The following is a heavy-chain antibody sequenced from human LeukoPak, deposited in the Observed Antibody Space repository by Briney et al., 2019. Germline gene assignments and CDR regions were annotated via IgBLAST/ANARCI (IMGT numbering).Heavy chain of an antibody. CDR2: ISNSGGTT. Sequence: PGGSLRPSCATSGFMFSTYAMSWVRQAPGKGLEWVSIISNSGGTTYYADSVKGRFTVSRDNSKNTPYLQMNSLRAEDTAVYYCAKDPRGITIFGVVNHDYWGQRTLVTVSS. J-gene: IGHJ4*02. CDR3: AKDPRGITIFGVVNHDY. V-gene: IGHV3-23*01. CDR1: GFMFSTYA. D-gene: IGHD3-3*01.